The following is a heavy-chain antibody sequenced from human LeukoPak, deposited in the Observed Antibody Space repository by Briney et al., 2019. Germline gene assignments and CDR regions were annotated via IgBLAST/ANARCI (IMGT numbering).Heavy chain of an antibody. Sequence: PGRSLRLSCSASGFTFSNAWVNWVRQTPGKGLERGGGINSKYEGATTDYASTVKGRYTISRYDSKSTVYMQMNSLTPEDTAVYYCTTDPGSGNYYQGLCRHWGEGSLGAVSS. CDR3: TTDPGSGNYYQGLCRH. V-gene: IGHV3-15*01. CDR2: INSKYEGATT. J-gene: IGHJ4*02. CDR1: GFTFSNAW. D-gene: IGHD3-10*01.